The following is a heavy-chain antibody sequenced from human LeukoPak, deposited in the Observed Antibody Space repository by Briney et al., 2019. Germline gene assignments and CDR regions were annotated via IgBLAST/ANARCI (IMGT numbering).Heavy chain of an antibody. V-gene: IGHV4-34*01. CDR2: VNRRVTI. Sequence: SETLSLTCGLTGGSFGDHFWGWVRQSPGKGLDWIGEVNRRVTIASNPSLKRRVAISVETSKNQFSLKLTSVTDADTAVYYCARINLWPGNWIDSWGQGSLVTVSS. CDR3: ARINLWPGNWIDS. CDR1: GGSFGDHF. D-gene: IGHD2/OR15-2a*01. J-gene: IGHJ5*01.